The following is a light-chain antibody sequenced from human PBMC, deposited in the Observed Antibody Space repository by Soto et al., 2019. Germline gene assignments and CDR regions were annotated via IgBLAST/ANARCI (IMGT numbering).Light chain of an antibody. J-gene: IGLJ2*01. CDR3: SAYAGSSTWV. CDR2: EVY. CDR1: SSDVGGYNY. V-gene: IGLV2-8*01. Sequence: QSAPTQPPSASGSPGQSVTFSCTGTSSDVGGYNYVSWYQQYPGKAPKLMIYEVYKRPSGVPDRFSGSNSANTASLTVSGLQPEDEADYYCSAYAGSSTWVFGGGTQLTVL.